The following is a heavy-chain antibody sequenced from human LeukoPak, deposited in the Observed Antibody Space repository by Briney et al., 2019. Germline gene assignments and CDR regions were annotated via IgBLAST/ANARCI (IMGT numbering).Heavy chain of an antibody. CDR3: ARRPYYYGSGEFDY. V-gene: IGHV4-39*01. D-gene: IGHD3-10*01. Sequence: SETLSLTCTVSGGSLSSSSSYWGWLRQPPGTGLEWIGSIYYSGSTYYNPSLKSRVTISVDTSKNQFSLKLSSVTAADTAVYYCARRPYYYGSGEFDYWGQGTLVTVSS. CDR2: IYYSGST. J-gene: IGHJ4*02. CDR1: GGSLSSSSSY.